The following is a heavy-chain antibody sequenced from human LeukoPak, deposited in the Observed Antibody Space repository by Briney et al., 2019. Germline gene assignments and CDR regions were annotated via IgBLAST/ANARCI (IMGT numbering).Heavy chain of an antibody. CDR1: GGSISGSTYY. Sequence: SETLSLTCTVSGGSISGSTYYWAWIRQTPGKGLEWIGSVYYSGSTAYNPSLKGRPTLSVDTTNNHFSLSLGPVTAADTAVYYRARGYNPKQAATRIARSAPGARETLVTVSS. CDR3: ARGYNPKQAATRIARSAP. V-gene: IGHV4-39*07. J-gene: IGHJ5*02. CDR2: VYYSGST. D-gene: IGHD2-2*02.